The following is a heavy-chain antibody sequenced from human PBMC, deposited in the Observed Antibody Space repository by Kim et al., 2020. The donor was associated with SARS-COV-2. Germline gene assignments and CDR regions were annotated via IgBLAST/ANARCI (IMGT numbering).Heavy chain of an antibody. J-gene: IGHJ6*02. Sequence: GGSLRLSCTASGFTFGDYAMSWFRQAPGKGLEWVGFIRSKAYGGTTEYAASVKGRFTISRDDSKSIAYLQMNSLKTEDTAVYYCTREQQLVYYYYYYGMDVWGQGTTVTVSS. CDR2: IRSKAYGGTT. D-gene: IGHD6-6*01. CDR3: TREQQLVYYYYYYGMDV. CDR1: GFTFGDYA. V-gene: IGHV3-49*03.